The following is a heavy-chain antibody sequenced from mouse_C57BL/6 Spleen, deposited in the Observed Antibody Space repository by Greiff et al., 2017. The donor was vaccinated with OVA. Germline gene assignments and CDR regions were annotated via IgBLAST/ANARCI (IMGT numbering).Heavy chain of an antibody. CDR3: AKNLITTVVEDYYAMDY. Sequence: QVQLKQSGPGLVQPSQSLSITCTVSGFSLTSYGVHWVRQSPGKGLEWLGVIWRGGSTDYNAAFMSRLSITKDNSKSQVFFKMNSLQADDTAIYYCAKNLITTVVEDYYAMDYWGQGTSVTVSS. D-gene: IGHD1-1*01. V-gene: IGHV2-5*01. CDR2: IWRGGST. CDR1: GFSLTSYG. J-gene: IGHJ4*01.